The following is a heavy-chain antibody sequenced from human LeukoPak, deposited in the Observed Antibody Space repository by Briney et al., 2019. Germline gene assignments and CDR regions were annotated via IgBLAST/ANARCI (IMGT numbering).Heavy chain of an antibody. CDR3: AKDYYALLWFGEFNRKYYFDY. D-gene: IGHD3-10*01. Sequence: GGSLRLSCAASGFTFSSYGMSWVRQAPGKGLEWVSAISGSGGSTYYADSVKGRFTISRDNSKNTLYLQMSSLRAEDTAVYYCAKDYYALLWFGEFNRKYYFDYWGQGTLVTVSS. V-gene: IGHV3-23*01. CDR1: GFTFSSYG. CDR2: ISGSGGST. J-gene: IGHJ4*02.